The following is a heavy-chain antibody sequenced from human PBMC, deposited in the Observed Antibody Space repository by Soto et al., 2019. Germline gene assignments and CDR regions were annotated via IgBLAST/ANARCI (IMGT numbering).Heavy chain of an antibody. CDR1: GYTFTSYA. J-gene: IGHJ5*02. Sequence: QVQLVQSGAEVKKPGASVKVSCKASGYTFTSYAMHWVRQAPGQRLEWMGWINAGNGNTKYSQKCQGRVTITRDTAASTAYMELSSLRSEDTAVYYCARDTLYDSSGYYYVGYNWFDPWGQGTLVTVSS. D-gene: IGHD3-22*01. CDR3: ARDTLYDSSGYYYVGYNWFDP. V-gene: IGHV1-3*01. CDR2: INAGNGNT.